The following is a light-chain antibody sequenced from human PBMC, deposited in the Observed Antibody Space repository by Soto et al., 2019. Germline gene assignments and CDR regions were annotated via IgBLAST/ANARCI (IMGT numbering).Light chain of an antibody. CDR3: QQYGSSPNT. CDR1: QSVSSSY. CDR2: GAS. Sequence: EIVLTQSPGTLSLSLGERATLSCRASQSVSSSYLAWYQQKPGQAPRLLIYGASSRATGIPDRFSGSGSGTDFTLTICRLEPEDFAVYYCQQYGSSPNTFGQGTKLEIK. V-gene: IGKV3-20*01. J-gene: IGKJ2*01.